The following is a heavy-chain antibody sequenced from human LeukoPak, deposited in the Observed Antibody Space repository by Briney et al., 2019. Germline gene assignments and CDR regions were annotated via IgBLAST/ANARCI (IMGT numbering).Heavy chain of an antibody. CDR3: ARLTSMVRGVIITSTLRD. Sequence: GESLQISCKGSGYSFTSYWIGWVRQLPGKGLEWMGIIYPGDSDTRYSPSFQGQVTISADKSISTAYLQWSSLKASDTAMYYCARLTSMVRGVIITSTLRDWGQGTLVTVSS. CDR2: IYPGDSDT. V-gene: IGHV5-51*01. D-gene: IGHD3-10*01. CDR1: GYSFTSYW. J-gene: IGHJ4*02.